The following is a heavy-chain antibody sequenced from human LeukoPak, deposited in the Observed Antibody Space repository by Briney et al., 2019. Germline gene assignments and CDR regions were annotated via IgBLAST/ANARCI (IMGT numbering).Heavy chain of an antibody. V-gene: IGHV2-5*08. J-gene: IGHJ4*02. CDR2: IYWDDDK. CDR3: AHSLQQLVHNY. D-gene: IGHD6-13*01. Sequence: TLSLTCTVSGGSISSYYWSWIRQPPGKALEWLALIYWDDDKRYSPSLKSRLTITKDTSKNQVVLTMTNMDPVDTATYYCAHSLQQLVHNYWGQGTLVTVSS. CDR1: GGSISSYYW.